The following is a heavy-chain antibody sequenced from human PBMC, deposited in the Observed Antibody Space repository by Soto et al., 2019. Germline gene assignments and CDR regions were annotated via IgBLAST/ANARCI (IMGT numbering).Heavy chain of an antibody. J-gene: IGHJ6*03. CDR2: IYYSGST. CDR1: GGSISSSSYY. V-gene: IGHV4-39*01. D-gene: IGHD1-26*01. Sequence: SETLSLTCTVSGGSISSSSYYWGWIRQPPGKGLEWIGSIYYSGSTYYNPSLKSRVPISVDTSKNQFSLKLSSVTAADTAVYYCARGIVGATSEGLDFYFYYYYMDVWGKGTTVTVSS. CDR3: ARGIVGATSEGLDFYFYYYYMDV.